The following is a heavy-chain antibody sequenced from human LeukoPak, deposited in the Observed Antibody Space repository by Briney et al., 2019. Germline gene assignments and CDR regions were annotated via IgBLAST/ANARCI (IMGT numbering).Heavy chain of an antibody. CDR2: IYTSGST. J-gene: IGHJ5*02. Sequence: PSETLSLTCTVSGGSISSYYWSWIRQPAGKGLEWIGRIYTSGSTNYNPSLKSRVTMSVDTSKNQFSLKLSSVTAADTAVYYCARGHSSSWYANRPNWFDPWGQGTLVTASS. CDR3: ARGHSSSWYANRPNWFDP. D-gene: IGHD6-13*01. CDR1: GGSISSYY. V-gene: IGHV4-4*07.